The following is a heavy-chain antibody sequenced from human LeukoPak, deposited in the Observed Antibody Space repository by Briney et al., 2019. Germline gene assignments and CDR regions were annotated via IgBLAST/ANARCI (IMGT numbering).Heavy chain of an antibody. CDR3: ARGYCSGGRCYSGHYYYYGMDV. CDR2: INAGNGNT. V-gene: IGHV1-3*01. D-gene: IGHD2-15*01. CDR1: GYTFTSYA. J-gene: IGHJ6*02. Sequence: ASVKVSCKASGYTFTSYAMHWVRQAPGQRLEWMGWINAGNGNTKYSQKFQGRVTITRDTSASTAYMELSSLRSEDTAVYYCARGYCSGGRCYSGHYYYYGMDVWGQGTTVTVSS.